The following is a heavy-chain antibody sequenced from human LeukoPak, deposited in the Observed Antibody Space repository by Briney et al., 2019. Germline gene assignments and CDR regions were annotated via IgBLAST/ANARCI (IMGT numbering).Heavy chain of an antibody. J-gene: IGHJ5*02. Sequence: GGSLRLSCAASGFTFSSYSMNWVRQAPGKGLEWVSYISSSSSTIYYADSVKGRFTISRDNSKNTLYLQMNSLRAEDTAVYYCARRTYYYDSSGYYHWGQGTLVTVSS. CDR2: ISSSSSTI. V-gene: IGHV3-48*01. D-gene: IGHD3-22*01. CDR1: GFTFSSYS. CDR3: ARRTYYYDSSGYYH.